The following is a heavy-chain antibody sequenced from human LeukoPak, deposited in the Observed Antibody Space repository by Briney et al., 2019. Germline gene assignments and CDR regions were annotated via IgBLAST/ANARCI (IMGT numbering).Heavy chain of an antibody. CDR1: GGTFSSYD. CDR3: ARDHCSPGTCLGGH. CDR2: MNPNSGNT. J-gene: IGHJ4*02. Sequence: ASVKVSCKASGGTFSSYDINWVRQATGQGLEWMGWMNPNSGNTGYAQKFQGRVTMTKNTSISTAYMELSSLRSEDTAIYYCARDHCSPGTCLGGHWGQGTLVTVSS. V-gene: IGHV1-8*02. D-gene: IGHD2-15*01.